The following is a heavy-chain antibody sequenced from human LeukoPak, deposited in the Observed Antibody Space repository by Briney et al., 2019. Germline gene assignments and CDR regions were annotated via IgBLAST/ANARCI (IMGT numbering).Heavy chain of an antibody. CDR3: ARGSISGDSIDY. CDR1: GYTFTSYD. V-gene: IGHV1-8*01. D-gene: IGHD3-22*01. CDR2: MNPNSGNT. J-gene: IGHJ4*02. Sequence: ASVKVSCKASGYTFTSYDINWVRQATGQGLEWMGWMNPNSGNTGYAQKFQGRVTMTRNTSISTAYMELSSLRPEDTAVYYCARGSISGDSIDYWGQGTLVTVSS.